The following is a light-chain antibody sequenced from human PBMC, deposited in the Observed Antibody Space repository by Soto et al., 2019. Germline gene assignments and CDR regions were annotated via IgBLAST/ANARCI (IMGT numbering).Light chain of an antibody. J-gene: IGKJ5*01. Sequence: EIVLTQSPDTLSLSPGERATLSCWASHSVTTHLAWFQQRPGQTPRLLIYDASTRAPGIPAWFSGRGSGADFTLTISSLEPEDFAVYYCQQRSDSITFGQGTRREIK. CDR1: HSVTTH. CDR2: DAS. CDR3: QQRSDSIT. V-gene: IGKV3-11*01.